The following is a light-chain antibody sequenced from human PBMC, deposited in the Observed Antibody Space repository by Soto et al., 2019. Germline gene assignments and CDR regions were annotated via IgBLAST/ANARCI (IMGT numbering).Light chain of an antibody. J-gene: IGKJ1*01. Sequence: EIVLTQSTATLSLSPGERVTLSCRASQSVGTYLAWYQHKPGQAPRLLIYDASNRATGIPVRFSGGGSGTDFTLTISNLEPEDFAVYYCQGRTNWAWTFGQGTKVESK. CDR1: QSVGTY. CDR3: QGRTNWAWT. V-gene: IGKV3-11*01. CDR2: DAS.